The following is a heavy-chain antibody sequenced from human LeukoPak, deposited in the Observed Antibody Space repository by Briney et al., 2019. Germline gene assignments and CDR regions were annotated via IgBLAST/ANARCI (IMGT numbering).Heavy chain of an antibody. CDR1: GFTVSSNY. CDR2: IYSGGST. CDR3: ARVMTEPYYYYGMDV. J-gene: IGHJ6*02. D-gene: IGHD1-14*01. Sequence: GGSLRLSCAASGFTVSSNYMSWVRQAPGKGLEWVSVIYSGGSTYYADSVKGRFTISRDNSKNTLYLQMNSLRAEDMAVYYCARVMTEPYYYYGMDVWGQGTTVTVSS. V-gene: IGHV3-53*01.